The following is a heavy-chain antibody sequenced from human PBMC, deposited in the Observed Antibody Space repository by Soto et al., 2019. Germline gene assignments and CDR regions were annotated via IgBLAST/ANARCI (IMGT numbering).Heavy chain of an antibody. CDR3: VRDGGGAFYTLDL. CDR2: IGINTEIT. Sequence: GGSLRLSCAASGFPFKNYFMGWIRQSPGKGLEWLSYIGINTEITYVAKSVQDRFTISRDNARNSLYLHMTSLAVEDTATYYCVRDGGGAFYTLDLWGQGTMVTVSS. V-gene: IGHV3-11*01. CDR1: GFPFKNYF. J-gene: IGHJ5*02. D-gene: IGHD2-21*02.